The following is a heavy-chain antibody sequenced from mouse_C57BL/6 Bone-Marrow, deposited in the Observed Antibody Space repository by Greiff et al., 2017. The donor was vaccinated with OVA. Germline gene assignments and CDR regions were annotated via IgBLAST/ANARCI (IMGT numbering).Heavy chain of an antibody. CDR1: GFTFSSYG. D-gene: IGHD1-1*01. V-gene: IGHV5-6*01. Sequence: EVQLVESGGDLVKPGGSLKLSCAASGFTFSSYGMSWVRQTPDKRLAWVATISSGGSSTYYPDSVKGRFTISRDNAKHTLYLQMSSLKSEDTAMYDCERHLRLYGSRGDFDVWGTGTTVTVSS. CDR3: ERHLRLYGSRGDFDV. CDR2: ISSGGSST. J-gene: IGHJ1*03.